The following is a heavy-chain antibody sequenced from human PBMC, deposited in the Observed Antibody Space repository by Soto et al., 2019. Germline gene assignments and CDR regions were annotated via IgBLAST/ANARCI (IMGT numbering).Heavy chain of an antibody. CDR3: ARVAITILGVGNFHY. D-gene: IGHD3-3*01. CDR2: ISSSGSTI. V-gene: IGHV3-11*01. J-gene: IGHJ4*02. Sequence: PGVSLRLSCAASGFTFSAYYISWIRQAPGKGLEWVSYISSSGSTIYYADSVKGRFTISRDNAKNSLYLQMNSLRAEDTAVYYCARVAITILGVGNFHYWGQGTLVTVSS. CDR1: GFTFSAYY.